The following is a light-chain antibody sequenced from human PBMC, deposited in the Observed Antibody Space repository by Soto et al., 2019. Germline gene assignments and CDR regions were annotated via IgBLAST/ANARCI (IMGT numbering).Light chain of an antibody. J-gene: IGKJ4*01. CDR3: QQYGYSALT. Sequence: EMVLTQSPGTLSLSPGERATLSCRASQSVSSSYLAWYQQNPGQAPRLLIYGASSRATGIPDRFSGSGSGTDFTLTISRLEPEDFAVYFCQQYGYSALTFGGGTKVDIK. CDR1: QSVSSSY. CDR2: GAS. V-gene: IGKV3-20*01.